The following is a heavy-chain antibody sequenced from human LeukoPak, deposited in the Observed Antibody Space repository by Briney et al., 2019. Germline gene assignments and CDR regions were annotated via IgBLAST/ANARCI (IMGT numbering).Heavy chain of an antibody. CDR1: GFTFSSLW. CDR2: IKQDGSEI. J-gene: IGHJ4*02. CDR3: AGGFGFLFEH. Sequence: GESLRLSCVVSGFTFSSLWMHWVRQAPGKGLEWVANIKQDGSEIYYVDSVKGRFTISRDNAKNSLYLQMNSLRAEDTAVYYCAGGFGFLFEHWGQGTLVAVSS. D-gene: IGHD3-3*01. V-gene: IGHV3-7*05.